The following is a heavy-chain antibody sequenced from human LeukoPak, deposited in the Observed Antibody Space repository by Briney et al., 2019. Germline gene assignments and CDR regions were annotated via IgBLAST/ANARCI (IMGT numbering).Heavy chain of an antibody. J-gene: IGHJ4*02. Sequence: GGSLRLSCAASGFTFSSYSMNWVRQAPGKGLEWVSYISSSSSTIYYADSVKGRFTISRDNAKNSLYLQMNSLRAEDTAVYYCAKHYGDYVRGFDYWGQGTLVIVSS. V-gene: IGHV3-48*04. CDR1: GFTFSSYS. CDR3: AKHYGDYVRGFDY. CDR2: ISSSSSTI. D-gene: IGHD4-17*01.